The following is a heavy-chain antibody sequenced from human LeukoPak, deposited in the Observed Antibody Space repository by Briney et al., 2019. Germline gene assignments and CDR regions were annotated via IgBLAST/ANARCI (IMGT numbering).Heavy chain of an antibody. CDR1: GYTFTNYA. Sequence: ASVKVSCKASGYTFTNYAISWVRQAPGQGLEWVARISGYNGNTDYAQKVKDRVTVTADTSTAYLEMRGLTSDDTAVYYCARDHGDFVGVRVGSDSWGQGTLVTVSS. J-gene: IGHJ4*02. CDR3: ARDHGDFVGVRVGSDS. CDR2: ISGYNGNT. D-gene: IGHD4-17*01. V-gene: IGHV1-18*01.